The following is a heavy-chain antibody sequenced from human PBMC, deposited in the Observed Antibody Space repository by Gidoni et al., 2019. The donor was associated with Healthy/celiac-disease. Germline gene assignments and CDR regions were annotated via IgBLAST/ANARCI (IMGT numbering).Heavy chain of an antibody. CDR2: IRSKANSYAT. J-gene: IGHJ3*02. Sequence: IRSKANSYATAYAASVKGRFTISRDDSKNTAYLQMNSLKTEDTAVYYCTREIGYYGSGSPGPFDIWGQGTMVTVSS. V-gene: IGHV3-73*01. D-gene: IGHD3-10*01. CDR3: TREIGYYGSGSPGPFDI.